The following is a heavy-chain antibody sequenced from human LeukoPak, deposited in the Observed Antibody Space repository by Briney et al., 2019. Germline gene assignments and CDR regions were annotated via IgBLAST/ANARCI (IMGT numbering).Heavy chain of an antibody. CDR3: ARGLSRRQLLLWFGDSNWFDP. CDR2: AADSGST. J-gene: IGHJ5*02. CDR1: GDSVSDYF. V-gene: IGHV4-59*08. Sequence: SETLSLTCTVSGDSVSDYFWTWIRQPPGKGLEWIGYAADSGSTNYNPSLKSRVTISVDTSKNQFSLKLSSVTAADTAVYYCARGLSRRQLLLWFGDSNWFDPWGQGTLVTVSS. D-gene: IGHD3-10*01.